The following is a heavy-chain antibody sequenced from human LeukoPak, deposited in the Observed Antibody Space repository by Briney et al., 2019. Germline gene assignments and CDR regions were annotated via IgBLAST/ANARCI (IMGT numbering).Heavy chain of an antibody. J-gene: IGHJ6*04. CDR3: ARVSEKLLWFGELPTYYYCGMDV. V-gene: IGHV1-69*13. CDR1: GGTFSSYA. Sequence: SVKVSCKASGGTFSSYAISWVRQAPGQGLEWMGGIIPIFGTANYAQKFQGSVTITADESTSTAYMELSSLRSEDTAVYYCARVSEKLLWFGELPTYYYCGMDVWGKGTTVTVSS. D-gene: IGHD3-10*01. CDR2: IIPIFGTA.